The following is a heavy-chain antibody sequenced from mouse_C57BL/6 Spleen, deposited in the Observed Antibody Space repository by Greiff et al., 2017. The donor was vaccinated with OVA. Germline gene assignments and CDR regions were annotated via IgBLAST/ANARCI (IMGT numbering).Heavy chain of an antibody. CDR2: INYDGSST. V-gene: IGHV5-16*01. J-gene: IGHJ1*03. CDR1: GFTFSDYY. D-gene: IGHD1-1*01. CDR3: ARGRGFYYYGSSSWYFDV. Sequence: EVMLVESEGGLVQPGSSMKLSCTASGFTFSDYYMAWVRQVPEKGLEWVANINYDGSSTYYLDSLKSRFIISRDNAKNILYLQMSSLKSEDTATYYCARGRGFYYYGSSSWYFDVWGTGTTVTVSS.